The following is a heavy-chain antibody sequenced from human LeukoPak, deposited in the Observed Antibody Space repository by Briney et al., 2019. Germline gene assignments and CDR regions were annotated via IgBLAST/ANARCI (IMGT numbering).Heavy chain of an antibody. CDR1: GFTFSTYW. V-gene: IGHV3-74*03. CDR2: INSDGSST. CDR3: VRDNYGVDY. Sequence: GGSMRLSCAASGFTFSTYWMQWVRQAPGKGLVWVSHINSDGSSTTYADSVKGRFTTSRDNAKNTLYLQMNSLRAEDTAVYYCVRDNYGVDYWGQGTLVTVSS. D-gene: IGHD3-16*01. J-gene: IGHJ4*02.